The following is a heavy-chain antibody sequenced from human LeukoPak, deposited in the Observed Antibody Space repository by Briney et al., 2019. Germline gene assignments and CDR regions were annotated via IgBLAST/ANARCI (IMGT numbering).Heavy chain of an antibody. D-gene: IGHD6-19*01. J-gene: IGHJ4*02. CDR2: ISGSSSYI. Sequence: GGSLRLSCAASGFTFSSYSMNWVRQAPGKGLEWVSSISGSSSYIYYADSVKGRFTISRDNAKNSLYLQMNSLRAEDTAVYYCAREKAVAGTIFDYWGQGTLVTVSS. V-gene: IGHV3-21*01. CDR1: GFTFSSYS. CDR3: AREKAVAGTIFDY.